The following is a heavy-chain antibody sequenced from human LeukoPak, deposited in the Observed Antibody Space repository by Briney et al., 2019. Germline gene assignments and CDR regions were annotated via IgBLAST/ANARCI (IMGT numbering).Heavy chain of an antibody. V-gene: IGHV3-23*01. CDR1: GFTFSSYA. D-gene: IGHD2-2*01. J-gene: IGHJ4*02. Sequence: GGSLRLSCAASGFTFSSYAMSWVRQAPGKGLEWVSAISGSDGSTYYADSVKGRFTISRDNSKNTLYLQMNSLRAEDTAVYYCAKAAWGYCSSTSCYDWGQGTLVTVSS. CDR2: ISGSDGST. CDR3: AKAAWGYCSSTSCYD.